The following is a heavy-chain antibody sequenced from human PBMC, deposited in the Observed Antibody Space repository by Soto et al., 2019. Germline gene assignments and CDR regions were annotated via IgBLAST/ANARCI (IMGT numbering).Heavy chain of an antibody. J-gene: IGHJ4*02. CDR3: ARLQLVQKVIDY. V-gene: IGHV4-59*01. D-gene: IGHD1-1*01. CDR2: IFYSGGT. CDR1: GDSISTYY. Sequence: SETLSLTCTVSGDSISTYYWSWIRQPPGKGLQWIGYIFYSGGTAYNPSLKSRVTISLDMSKKQISLKLSSVTTADTATYFCARLQLVQKVIDYWGQGTLVTSPQ.